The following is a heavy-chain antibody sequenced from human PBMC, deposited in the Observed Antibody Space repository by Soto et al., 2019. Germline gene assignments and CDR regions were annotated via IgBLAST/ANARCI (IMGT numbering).Heavy chain of an antibody. D-gene: IGHD6-13*01. CDR1: GFTFSSYW. Sequence: GGSLRLSCAASGFTFSSYWMSWVRQAPGKGLEWVANIKQDGSAKYYVDSVKGRFTISRDNAKNSLYLQMNSLRAEDTAVYFCARVMEIVAAAGTEFDYWGQGTLVTVSS. V-gene: IGHV3-7*01. J-gene: IGHJ4*02. CDR2: IKQDGSAK. CDR3: ARVMEIVAAAGTEFDY.